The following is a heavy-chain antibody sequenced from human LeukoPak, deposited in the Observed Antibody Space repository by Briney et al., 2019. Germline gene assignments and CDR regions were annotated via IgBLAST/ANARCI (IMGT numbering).Heavy chain of an antibody. Sequence: SGTLSLTCAVSGGSISSSNWWSWVRQPPGKGLEWIGESYHSGSTNYNPSLKSRATISVDTSKNQFSLKLSSVTAADTAVYYCARDPVLRFLESPVDAFDIWGQGTMVTVSS. CDR1: GGSISSSNW. J-gene: IGHJ3*02. D-gene: IGHD3-3*01. CDR2: SYHSGST. V-gene: IGHV4-4*02. CDR3: ARDPVLRFLESPVDAFDI.